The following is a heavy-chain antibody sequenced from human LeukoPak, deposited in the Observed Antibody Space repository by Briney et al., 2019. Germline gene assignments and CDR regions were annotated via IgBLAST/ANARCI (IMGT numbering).Heavy chain of an antibody. Sequence: ASVKVSCKASGGTFSSYAISWVRQAPGQGLEWMGGIIPIFGTANYAQKFQGRVTITADESTSTAYMELSSLRSEDTAVYYCARDRYYGSGSYQSFDYWGQGTLVTVSS. CDR2: IIPIFGTA. D-gene: IGHD3-10*01. CDR1: GGTFSSYA. V-gene: IGHV1-69*13. J-gene: IGHJ4*02. CDR3: ARDRYYGSGSYQSFDY.